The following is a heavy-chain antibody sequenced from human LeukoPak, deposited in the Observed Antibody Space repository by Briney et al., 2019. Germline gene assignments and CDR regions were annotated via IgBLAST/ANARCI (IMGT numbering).Heavy chain of an antibody. CDR3: ARVTYGSGSYRLFDY. CDR1: GYTFTDYY. V-gene: IGHV1-2*02. CDR2: INPNSGGT. Sequence: GASVKVSCTASGYTFTDYYMHWVRQAPAQGLEWMGWINPNSGGTNYAQKFQGRVTMTRDTSISTAYMELSRLRSDDTAVYYCARVTYGSGSYRLFDYWGQGTLVTVSS. J-gene: IGHJ4*02. D-gene: IGHD3-10*01.